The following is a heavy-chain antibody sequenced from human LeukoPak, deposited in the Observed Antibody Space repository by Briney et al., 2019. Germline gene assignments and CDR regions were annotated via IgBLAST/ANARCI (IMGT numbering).Heavy chain of an antibody. D-gene: IGHD2-21*02. J-gene: IGHJ4*02. V-gene: IGHV3-15*01. CDR3: TTRVVTTSDN. CDR2: IKKTAEGATT. CDR1: GFTFNKAW. Sequence: GGSLRLSCSASGFTFNKAWMNWVRQAPGKGLEWVGRIKKTAEGATTDYPAPVKGRFTVSRDDSKNTVYLQMNDLKTEDTAIYYCTTRVVTTSDNWGQGTLVTVSS.